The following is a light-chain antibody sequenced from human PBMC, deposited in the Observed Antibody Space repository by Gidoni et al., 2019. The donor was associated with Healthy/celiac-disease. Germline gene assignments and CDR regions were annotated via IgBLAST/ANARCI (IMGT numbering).Light chain of an antibody. Sequence: DIQMTQSPSSLSASVGDRVTITCRASQSISSYLNWYQQKPGTAPTLLIYAASSLQSGVPSRFSGSGSGTDFTLTISSLQPEDFATYYCQQSYSTPRTFGQGTKVEIK. CDR3: QQSYSTPRT. CDR2: AAS. J-gene: IGKJ1*01. CDR1: QSISSY. V-gene: IGKV1-39*01.